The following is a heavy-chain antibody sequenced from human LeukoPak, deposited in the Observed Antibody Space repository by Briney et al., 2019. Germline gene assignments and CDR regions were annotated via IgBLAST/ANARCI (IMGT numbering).Heavy chain of an antibody. CDR1: GFTFDDYA. Sequence: GGSLRLSCAASGFTFDDYAMHWVRQAPGKGLEWVSGISWNSGSIGYADSVKGRFTISRDSAKSSLYLQMNSLRAEDTAFYYCARDGRSGWYSDYWGQGALVTVSS. J-gene: IGHJ4*02. CDR3: ARDGRSGWYSDY. D-gene: IGHD6-19*01. CDR2: ISWNSGSI. V-gene: IGHV3-9*01.